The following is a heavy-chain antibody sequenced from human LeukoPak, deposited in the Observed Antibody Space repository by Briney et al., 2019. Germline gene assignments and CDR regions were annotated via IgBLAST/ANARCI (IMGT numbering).Heavy chain of an antibody. CDR1: GGSTNTYY. J-gene: IGHJ4*02. CDR3: AREVDYGDFDY. CDR2: IYYSGAT. V-gene: IGHV4-59*13. Sequence: SETLSLTCTVSGGSTNTYYWTWIRQPPGRGLEWIGNIYYSGATNYNPSLKSRVTISVDTSKNQFSLKLSSVTAADTAVYYCAREVDYGDFDYWGQGTLVTVSS. D-gene: IGHD4-17*01.